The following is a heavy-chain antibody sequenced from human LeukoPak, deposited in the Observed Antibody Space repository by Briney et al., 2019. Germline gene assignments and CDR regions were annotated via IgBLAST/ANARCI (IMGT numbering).Heavy chain of an antibody. Sequence: GGSLRLSCAASGFTVSSNYMSWVRQAPGKGLEWVSVIYSGGSTYYADSVKGRFTISRDNSKNTLYLQMNSLRAEDTAVYYCATEKVGPNLYYFDYWGQGALVTVSA. D-gene: IGHD1-26*01. CDR2: IYSGGST. CDR3: ATEKVGPNLYYFDY. V-gene: IGHV3-66*01. CDR1: GFTVSSNY. J-gene: IGHJ4*02.